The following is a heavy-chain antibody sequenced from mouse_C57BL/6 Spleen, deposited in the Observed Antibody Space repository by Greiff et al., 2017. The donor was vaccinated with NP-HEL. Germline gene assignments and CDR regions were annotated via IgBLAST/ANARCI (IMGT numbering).Heavy chain of an antibody. D-gene: IGHD2-12*01. CDR2: ISYDGSN. CDR1: GYSITSGYY. J-gene: IGHJ4*01. CDR3: ARVYYSPGDY. V-gene: IGHV3-6*01. Sequence: EVKLEESGPGLVKPSQSLSLTCSVTGYSITSGYYWNWIRQFPGNKLEWMGYISYDGSNNYNPSLKNRISITRDTSKNQFFLKLNSVTTEDTATYYCARVYYSPGDYWGQGTSVTVSS.